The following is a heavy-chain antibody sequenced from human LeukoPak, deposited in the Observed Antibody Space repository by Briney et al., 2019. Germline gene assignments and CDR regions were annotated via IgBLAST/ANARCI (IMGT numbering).Heavy chain of an antibody. CDR3: ARRYYYDTPYFDY. D-gene: IGHD3-22*01. V-gene: IGHV4-31*03. Sequence: SQTLSLTCTVSGGSISSGGYYWSWIRQHPGKGLEWIGYIYYSGSTYYNPSLKSRVTISVDTSKNQFSLKLSSVTAADTAVYYCARRYYYDTPYFDYWGQGTLVTVSS. CDR2: IYYSGST. CDR1: GGSISSGGYY. J-gene: IGHJ4*02.